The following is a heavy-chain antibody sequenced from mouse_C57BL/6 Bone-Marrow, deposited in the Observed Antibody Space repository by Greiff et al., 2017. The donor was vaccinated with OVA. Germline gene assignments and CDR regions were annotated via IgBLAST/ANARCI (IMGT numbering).Heavy chain of an antibody. D-gene: IGHD1-1*01. CDR3: AREGELRYFDY. J-gene: IGHJ2*01. CDR1: GFTFSDYY. Sequence: EVHLVESGGGLVQPGGSLKLSCAASGFTFSDYYMYWVRQTPEKRLEWVAYISNGGGSTYYPDTVKGRFTISRDNAKNTLYLQMSRLKSEDTAMYYCAREGELRYFDYWGQGTTLTVSS. CDR2: ISNGGGST. V-gene: IGHV5-12*01.